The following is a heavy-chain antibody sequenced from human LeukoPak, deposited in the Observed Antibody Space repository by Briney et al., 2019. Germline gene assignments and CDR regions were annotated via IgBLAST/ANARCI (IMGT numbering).Heavy chain of an antibody. D-gene: IGHD3-10*01. CDR1: GFTFSNAW. Sequence: GGSLRLSCAASGFTFSNAWMTWVRQAPGKGLEWVGRIKSNTDGGTTDYAAPVKGRFTISRDDSQNTLYLQMNSLKTEDTAVYYCTTDLGITMVRGVIGDAFDTWGQGTMVTVSS. CDR2: IKSNTDGGTT. V-gene: IGHV3-15*01. CDR3: TTDLGITMVRGVIGDAFDT. J-gene: IGHJ3*02.